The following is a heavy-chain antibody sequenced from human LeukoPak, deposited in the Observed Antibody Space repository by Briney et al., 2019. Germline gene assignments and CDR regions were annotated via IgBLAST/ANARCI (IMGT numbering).Heavy chain of an antibody. CDR3: ARSLYSYYGMDV. CDR2: INHNSGGT. V-gene: IGHV1-2*02. CDR1: GYTFTGYY. J-gene: IGHJ6*02. D-gene: IGHD5/OR15-5a*01. Sequence: ASVEVSCKASGYTFTGYYMHWVRQAPGQGLEWMGWINHNSGGTNYAQKFQGRVTMTRDTSISTAYMELSRLRSDDTAVYYCARSLYSYYGMDVWGQGTTVTVSS.